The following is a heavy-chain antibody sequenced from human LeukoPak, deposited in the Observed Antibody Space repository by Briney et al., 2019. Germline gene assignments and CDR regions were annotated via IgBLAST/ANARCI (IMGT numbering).Heavy chain of an antibody. CDR1: GFTFSSYG. Sequence: PGGSLRLSCAASGFTFSSYGMHWVGQAPGKGLEWVSVIWYGGSNKYYADSVKGRFTISRDNSKNTLYLQMNSLRAEDTAVYYCAKGGLQRGNYFDYWGQGTLVT. V-gene: IGHV3-30*02. CDR2: IWYGGSNK. CDR3: AKGGLQRGNYFDY. D-gene: IGHD3-10*01. J-gene: IGHJ4*02.